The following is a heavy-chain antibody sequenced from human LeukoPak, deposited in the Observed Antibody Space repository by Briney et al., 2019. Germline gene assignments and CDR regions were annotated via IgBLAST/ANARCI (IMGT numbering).Heavy chain of an antibody. J-gene: IGHJ6*03. Sequence: ASVKVSCKASGYTFTSYDINWVRQATGQGLEWMGWMDPNSGNTGYAQKFQGRVTITRNTSISTACMELSSLRSEDTAVYYCARVADAAYYYYYYMDVWGKGTTVTVSS. D-gene: IGHD6-19*01. CDR1: GYTFTSYD. CDR2: MDPNSGNT. V-gene: IGHV1-8*03. CDR3: ARVADAAYYYYYYMDV.